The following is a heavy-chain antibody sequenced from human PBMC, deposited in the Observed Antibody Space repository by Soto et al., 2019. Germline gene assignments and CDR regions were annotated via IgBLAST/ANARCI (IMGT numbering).Heavy chain of an antibody. CDR2: IYPGDSDT. CDR3: TASIFYYGMDV. J-gene: IGHJ6*02. Sequence: GESLKISCKGSGYTFTNYWIGWVRQMPGKGLEWMGIIYPGDSDTKYNPSFQGQVTISADKSITTTYLRWTSLKASDTAIYYCTASIFYYGMDVWGQGTTVTVSS. CDR1: GYTFTNYW. V-gene: IGHV5-51*01.